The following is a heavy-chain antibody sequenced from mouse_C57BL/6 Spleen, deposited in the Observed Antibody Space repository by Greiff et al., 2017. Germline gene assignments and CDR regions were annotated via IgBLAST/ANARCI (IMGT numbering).Heavy chain of an antibody. CDR3: ARDSNYPFAY. CDR1: GYTFTSYW. D-gene: IGHD2-5*01. J-gene: IGHJ3*01. Sequence: VQLQQPGAELVKPGASVKLSCKASGYTFTSYWMQWVKQRPGQGLEWIGEIDPSDSYTNYNQKFKGKATLTVDTSYSTAYMQLSSLTSEDSAVYYCARDSNYPFAYWGQGTLVTVSA. CDR2: IDPSDSYT. V-gene: IGHV1-50*01.